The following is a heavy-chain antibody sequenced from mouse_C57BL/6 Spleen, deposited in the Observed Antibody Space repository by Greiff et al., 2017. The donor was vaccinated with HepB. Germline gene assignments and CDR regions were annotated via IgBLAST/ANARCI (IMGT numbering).Heavy chain of an antibody. Sequence: EVMLVESEGGLVQPGRSMKLSCTASGFTFSDYYMAWVRQVPEKGLEWVANINYDGSSTYYLDSLKSRFIISRDNAKNILYLQMSSLKSEDTATYYCARADYDYDGPYFDYWGQGTTLTVSS. CDR3: ARADYDYDGPYFDY. D-gene: IGHD2-4*01. V-gene: IGHV5-16*01. CDR1: GFTFSDYY. J-gene: IGHJ2*01. CDR2: INYDGSST.